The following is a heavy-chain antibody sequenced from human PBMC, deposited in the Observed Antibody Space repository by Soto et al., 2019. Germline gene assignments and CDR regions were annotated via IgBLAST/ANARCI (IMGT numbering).Heavy chain of an antibody. J-gene: IGHJ6*02. V-gene: IGHV1-69*12. CDR2: IIPIFGTA. Sequence: QVQLVQSGAEVKKPGSSVKVSCKASGGTFSSYAISWVRQAPGQGLEWMGGIIPIFGTANYAQKFQGRVTXXAXXSTGPAYMDLTSLRSEDTAVYYCALQLGVTGTYDHYYGMDVWGQGPTVTVSS. CDR3: ALQLGVTGTYDHYYGMDV. CDR1: GGTFSSYA. D-gene: IGHD1-7*01.